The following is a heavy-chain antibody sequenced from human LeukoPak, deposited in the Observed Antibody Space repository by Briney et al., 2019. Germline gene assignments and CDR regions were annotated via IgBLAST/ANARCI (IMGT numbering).Heavy chain of an antibody. V-gene: IGHV4-59*01. CDR3: ARDSGDVVYGMDV. Sequence: PSETLSLTCTVSGASISSSYWTWIRQPPGKGLEGIGYIYYSGNTNYNPSLKSRVTISIDTSKNQFSLRLTSVTAADTAVYYCARDSGDVVYGMDVXXXGTPVTASS. D-gene: IGHD2-15*01. CDR1: GASISSSY. CDR2: IYYSGNT. J-gene: IGHJ6*02.